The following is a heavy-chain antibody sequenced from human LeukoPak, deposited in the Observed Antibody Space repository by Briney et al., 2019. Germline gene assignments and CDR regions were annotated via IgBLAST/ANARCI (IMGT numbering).Heavy chain of an antibody. CDR2: FDPEDGET. J-gene: IGHJ3*02. Sequence: ASVKVSCKVSGYTLTELSMHWVRQAPGKGLEWMGGFDPEDGETIYAQTFQGRVTMTADTSSDTAYMDLSSLRSEDTAVYYCATPMIVVGDAFDIWGQGTMVTVSS. CDR3: ATPMIVVGDAFDI. CDR1: GYTLTELS. D-gene: IGHD3-22*01. V-gene: IGHV1-24*01.